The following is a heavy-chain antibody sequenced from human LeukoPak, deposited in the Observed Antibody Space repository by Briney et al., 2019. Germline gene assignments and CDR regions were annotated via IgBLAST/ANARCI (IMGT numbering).Heavy chain of an antibody. D-gene: IGHD6-19*01. CDR3: ARSISSGYWSDY. V-gene: IGHV1-69*06. Sequence: SVKVSCKASGYTFTDYYIHWVRQAPGQGLEWMGGIIPIFGTANYAQKFQGRVTITADKSTSTAYMELSSLRSEDTAVYYCARSISSGYWSDYWGQGTLVTVSS. CDR2: IIPIFGTA. CDR1: GYTFTDYY. J-gene: IGHJ4*02.